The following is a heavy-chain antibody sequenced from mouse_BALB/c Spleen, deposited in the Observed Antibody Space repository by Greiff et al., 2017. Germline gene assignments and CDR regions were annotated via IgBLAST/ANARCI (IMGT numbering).Heavy chain of an antibody. CDR2: ISCYNGAT. CDR1: GYSFTGYY. V-gene: IGHV1S34*01. Sequence: LVKTGASVKISCKASGYSFTGYYMHWVKQSHGKSLEWIGYISCYNGATSYNQKFKGKATFTVDTSSSTAYIQFNSLTSEDSAVYYCARGGTTVVNFDYWGQGTTLTVSS. D-gene: IGHD1-1*01. CDR3: ARGGTTVVNFDY. J-gene: IGHJ2*01.